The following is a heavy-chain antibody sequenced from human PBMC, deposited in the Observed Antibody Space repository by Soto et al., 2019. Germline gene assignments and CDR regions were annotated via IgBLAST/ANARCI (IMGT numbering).Heavy chain of an antibody. CDR2: IYYSGST. J-gene: IGHJ1*01. V-gene: IGHV4-31*03. Sequence: QVQLQESGPGLVKPSQTLSLTCTVSGGSISSGGYYWSWIRQHPGKGLEWIGYIYYSGSTYYNPSRKSRVTLSVDTSKNQFSLKMRSVTAADTAVYYCARSMTTVVIGDRGYFQHWGQGTLVTVSS. CDR1: GGSISSGGYY. D-gene: IGHD4-17*01. CDR3: ARSMTTVVIGDRGYFQH.